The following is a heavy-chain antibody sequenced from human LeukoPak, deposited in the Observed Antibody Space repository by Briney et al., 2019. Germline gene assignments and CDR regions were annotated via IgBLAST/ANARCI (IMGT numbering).Heavy chain of an antibody. CDR1: GGTFNNSA. Sequence: SVKVSCKTSGGTFNNSAISWVRQAPGQGLEWLGGIMPLFGTAGYAQKFQGRVTITKDESTRTVYLELTSLTSDDTTVYYCARDVHGDYGSGWFDPWGQGTLVSVSS. CDR3: ARDVHGDYGSGWFDP. CDR2: IMPLFGTA. D-gene: IGHD4-17*01. J-gene: IGHJ5*02. V-gene: IGHV1-69*05.